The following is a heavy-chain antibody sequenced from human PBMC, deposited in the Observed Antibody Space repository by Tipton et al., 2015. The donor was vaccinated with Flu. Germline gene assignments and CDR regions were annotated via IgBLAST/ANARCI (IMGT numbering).Heavy chain of an antibody. CDR1: GGSIHTDDYY. CDR2: IFYSAST. D-gene: IGHD6-19*01. J-gene: IGHJ5*02. V-gene: IGHV4-30-4*01. CDR3: ARQKAVVGSFCFDP. Sequence: TLSLTCTVSGGSIHTDDYYWSWIRQPPGKGLEWIGYIFYSASTYYNLSLKSRAIISVDSSKNQFSLKLNSVTVADTAVYFCARQKAVVGSFCFDPWGQGTLVTVSS.